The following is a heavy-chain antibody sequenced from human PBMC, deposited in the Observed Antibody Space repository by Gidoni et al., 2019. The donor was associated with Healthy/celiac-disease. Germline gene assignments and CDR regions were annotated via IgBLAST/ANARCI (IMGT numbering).Heavy chain of an antibody. CDR1: RYTFTRYE. V-gene: IGHV1-8*01. CDR2: MNPNSGNT. Sequence: QVQLVQSGAEVKKPGASVKVSCKASRYTFTRYEINWVRQATGQGLEWLGWMNPNSGNTGYAQKFQGRVTMTRNTSISTAYMELSSLRSEDTAVYYCARGHYYDSSGYPWGQGTRSPSPQ. D-gene: IGHD3-22*01. CDR3: ARGHYYDSSGYP. J-gene: IGHJ5*02.